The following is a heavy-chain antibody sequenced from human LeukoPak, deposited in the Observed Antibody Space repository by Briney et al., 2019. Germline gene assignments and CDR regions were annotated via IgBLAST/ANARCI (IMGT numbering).Heavy chain of an antibody. D-gene: IGHD6-6*01. V-gene: IGHV1-18*01. CDR2: ISAYNGNT. Sequence: GASVKVSCKASGYTFTSYGISWVRQAPGQGLEWMGWISAYNGNTNYAQKLQGRVTMTTDTSTSTAYMELSRLRSDDTAVYYCARGDWAARPMGYYYYMDVWGKGTTVTVSS. J-gene: IGHJ6*03. CDR1: GYTFTSYG. CDR3: ARGDWAARPMGYYYYMDV.